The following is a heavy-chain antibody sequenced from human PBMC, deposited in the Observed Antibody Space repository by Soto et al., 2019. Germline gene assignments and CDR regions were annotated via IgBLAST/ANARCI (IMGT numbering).Heavy chain of an antibody. V-gene: IGHV4-31*03. CDR2: IYYSGST. CDR1: GGSISSGAYY. CDR3: ARRKLVTTETDY. D-gene: IGHD4-17*01. J-gene: IGHJ4*02. Sequence: QVQLQESGPGLVKPSQTLSLTCTVSGGSISSGAYYWSWIRQHPGQGLEWIGYIYYSGSTYYNPSLTSRVTISVDTSKNQFSMKLSSVTAADTAVYYCARRKLVTTETDYWGQGTLVTV.